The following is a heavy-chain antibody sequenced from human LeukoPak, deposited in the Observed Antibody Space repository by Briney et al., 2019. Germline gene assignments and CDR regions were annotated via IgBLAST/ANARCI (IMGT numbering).Heavy chain of an antibody. J-gene: IGHJ4*02. V-gene: IGHV3-30-3*01. CDR3: AREGPSSGYWEYYFDY. Sequence: GGSLRLSCAASGFTFSSYAMHWVRQAPGKGLEWVAVISYDRSNKYYADSVKGRFTISRDNSKNTLYLQMNSLRAEDTAVYYCAREGPSSGYWEYYFDYWGQGTLVTVSS. CDR1: GFTFSSYA. CDR2: ISYDRSNK. D-gene: IGHD3-22*01.